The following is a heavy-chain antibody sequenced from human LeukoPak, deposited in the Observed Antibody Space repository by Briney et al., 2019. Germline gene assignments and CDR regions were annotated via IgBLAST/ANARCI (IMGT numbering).Heavy chain of an antibody. CDR1: GFTFNNYW. V-gene: IGHV3-7*01. Sequence: GGSLRLSCAASGFTFNNYWMSWVRQAPGKGLEWVANIKQDGSEKYYVDSVKGRFTISRDNVKNSLYLQMNSLRADDAAMYYCARDSRALPSWGQETPVTVSS. CDR2: IKQDGSEK. CDR3: ARDSRALPS. J-gene: IGHJ4*02.